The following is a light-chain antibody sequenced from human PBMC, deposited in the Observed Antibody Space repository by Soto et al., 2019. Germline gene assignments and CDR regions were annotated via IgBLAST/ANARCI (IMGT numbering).Light chain of an antibody. CDR1: QSVGTN. J-gene: IGKJ5*01. CDR2: GAF. Sequence: EIVLTQSPATLSMSPGERATLSCRASQSVGTNLAWYQQKPGQAPRLLIYGAFNRATGIPARFSGSGSGTDFTLTISSLEPEDFAVYYCQQRNIWPPVTFGQGTRLEIK. CDR3: QQRNIWPPVT. V-gene: IGKV3-11*01.